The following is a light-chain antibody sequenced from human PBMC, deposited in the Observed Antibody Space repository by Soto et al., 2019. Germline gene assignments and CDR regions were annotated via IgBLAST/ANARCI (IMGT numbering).Light chain of an antibody. V-gene: IGKV1-5*02. J-gene: IGKJ1*01. CDR3: QQYNSYWT. CDR2: DAS. CDR1: QSISSW. Sequence: IQMTQSPSTLSASVGDRVTIICRASQSISSWLAWYQQKPGKAPKLLIYDASSLESGVPSRFSGRGSGTEFTLTISSLQPDDFATYYCQQYNSYWTFGQGTKVDI.